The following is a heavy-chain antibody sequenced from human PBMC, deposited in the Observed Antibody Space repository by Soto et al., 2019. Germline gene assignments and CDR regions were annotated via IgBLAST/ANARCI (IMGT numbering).Heavy chain of an antibody. D-gene: IGHD1-26*01. V-gene: IGHV4-39*01. CDR1: GGSISSSIYY. CDR3: ARLGGSYGPLDY. Sequence: NPSETLSLTCTVSGGSISSSIYYWGWIRQPPGNGLEWIGSIYYSGSTYYNPSLKSRVTISVDTSKNQFSLKLSSVTAADTAVYYCARLGGSYGPLDYWGQGTLVTVSS. CDR2: IYYSGST. J-gene: IGHJ4*02.